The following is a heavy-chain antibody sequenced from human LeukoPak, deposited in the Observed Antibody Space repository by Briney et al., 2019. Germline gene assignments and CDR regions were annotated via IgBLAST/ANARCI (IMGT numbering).Heavy chain of an antibody. Sequence: PGGSLRLSCAASAFSLNTYNMNWVRQAPGKGLEWVSAISGSGGSTYYADSVKGRFTISRDNSKNTLYLQMNSLRAEDTAVYYCAKDSGVATRHLDGMDVWGQGTTVTVSS. D-gene: IGHD5-12*01. CDR2: ISGSGGST. CDR3: AKDSGVATRHLDGMDV. CDR1: AFSLNTYN. V-gene: IGHV3-23*01. J-gene: IGHJ6*02.